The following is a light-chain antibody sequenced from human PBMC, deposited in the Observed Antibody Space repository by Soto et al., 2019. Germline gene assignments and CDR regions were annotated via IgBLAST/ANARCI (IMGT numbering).Light chain of an antibody. V-gene: IGLV1-40*01. CDR3: QSYDTSLSVV. CDR1: SSNIGAGYD. CDR2: ANI. Sequence: QPVLTQPPSVSGAPGQRVTISCTGSSSNIGAGYDVHWYQQLPGTAPKLLIYANINRPSGVPDRFSASRSGTSASLAITGLQAEDEAEYYCQSYDTSLSVVFGGGTQLTVL. J-gene: IGLJ2*01.